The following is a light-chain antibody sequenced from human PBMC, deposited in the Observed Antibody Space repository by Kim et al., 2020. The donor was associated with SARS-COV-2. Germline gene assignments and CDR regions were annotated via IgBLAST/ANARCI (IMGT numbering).Light chain of an antibody. CDR3: QSYDSDNPRV. J-gene: IGLJ3*02. V-gene: IGLV6-57*03. CDR2: ENN. Sequence: NFMLTQPHSVSESPGKTVTISCTRSSGSIASNYVQWYQQRPGSAPTPVIFENNQRPSGVPDRYSGSIDTSSNSASLTISGLKPEDEADYYCQSYDSDNPRVFGGGTKLSVL. CDR1: SGSIASNY.